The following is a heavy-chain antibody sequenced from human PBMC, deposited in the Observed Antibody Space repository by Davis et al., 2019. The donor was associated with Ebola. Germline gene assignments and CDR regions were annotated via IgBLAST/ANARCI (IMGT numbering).Heavy chain of an antibody. CDR1: GFTFSSYA. Sequence: GESLKISCAASGFTFSSYAMHWVRQAPGKGLEWVAVISYDGSNKYYADSVKGRFTISRDNSKNTLYLQMNSLRAEDTAVYYCARGGQLLYGNWFDPWGQGTLVTVSS. J-gene: IGHJ5*02. V-gene: IGHV3-30-3*01. CDR2: ISYDGSNK. D-gene: IGHD2-2*02. CDR3: ARGGQLLYGNWFDP.